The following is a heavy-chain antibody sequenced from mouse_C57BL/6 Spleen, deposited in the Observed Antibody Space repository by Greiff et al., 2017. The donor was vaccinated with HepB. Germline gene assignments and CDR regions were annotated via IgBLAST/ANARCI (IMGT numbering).Heavy chain of an antibody. CDR2: ISYDGSN. Sequence: EVKLVESGPGLVKPSQSLSLTCSVTGYSITSGYYWNWIRQFPGNKLEWMGSISYDGSNNYNPSLKNRIAITRDTSKNQFFLKLNSVTTEDTATYYCASGGHYYGSSYWYFDVWGTGTTVTVSS. CDR3: ASGGHYYGSSYWYFDV. J-gene: IGHJ1*03. V-gene: IGHV3-6*01. CDR1: GYSITSGYY. D-gene: IGHD1-1*01.